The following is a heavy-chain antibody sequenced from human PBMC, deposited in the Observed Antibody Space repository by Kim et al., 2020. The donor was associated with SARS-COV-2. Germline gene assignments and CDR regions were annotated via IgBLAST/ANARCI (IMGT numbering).Heavy chain of an antibody. J-gene: IGHJ1*01. V-gene: IGHV1-69*13. CDR1: GGTFSSYA. D-gene: IGHD3-22*01. Sequence: SVKVSCKASGGTFSSYAISWVRQAPGQGLEWMGGIIPIFGTANYAQKFQGRVTITADESTSTAYMELSSLRSEDTAVYYCASVIAYYYDSSAPGGWRYFQHWGQGTLVTVSS. CDR3: ASVIAYYYDSSAPGGWRYFQH. CDR2: IIPIFGTA.